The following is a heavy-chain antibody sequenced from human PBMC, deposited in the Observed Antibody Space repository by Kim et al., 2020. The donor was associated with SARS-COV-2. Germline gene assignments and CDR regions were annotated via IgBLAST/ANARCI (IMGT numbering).Heavy chain of an antibody. J-gene: IGHJ4*02. CDR1: GFTFSSYA. CDR3: VKGDSGSYFGY. CDR2: ISSNGGST. Sequence: GGSLRLSCSASGFTFSSYAMYWVRQAPGKGLEYVSGISSNGGSTYYADSVKGRFTISRDNSKSTLYLQMSTLTPEDTAVYYCVKGDSGSYFGYWGQGTLVTVSS. V-gene: IGHV3-64D*08. D-gene: IGHD1-26*01.